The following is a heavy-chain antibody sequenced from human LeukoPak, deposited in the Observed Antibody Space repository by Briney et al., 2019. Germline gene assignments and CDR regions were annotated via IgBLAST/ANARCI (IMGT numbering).Heavy chain of an antibody. Sequence: PSETLSLTCTVSGGSISSYYWSWIRQPPGKGLEWIGYIYYSGSTNYNPSLKSRVTISVDTSKNQFSLKLSSVTAADTAVYYCARAQGSYDSSGYLYYYYMDVWGKGTTVTVSS. CDR3: ARAQGSYDSSGYLYYYYMDV. CDR2: IYYSGST. J-gene: IGHJ6*03. D-gene: IGHD3-22*01. V-gene: IGHV4-59*01. CDR1: GGSISSYY.